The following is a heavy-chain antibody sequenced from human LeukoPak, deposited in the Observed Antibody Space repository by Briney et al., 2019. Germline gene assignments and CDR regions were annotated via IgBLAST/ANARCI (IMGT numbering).Heavy chain of an antibody. CDR3: ARDVDYHDSSGYNPGDY. CDR2: ISSSGTTI. J-gene: IGHJ4*02. Sequence: GGSLSLTCAASGLTFSDYYMSWIRQPPGKGLEWIAYISSSGTTIYYPYSLNRRLTISRDNAKNSLYLQMNSLRVEYTAVYYCARDVDYHDSSGYNPGDYWGQGTLVTVSS. V-gene: IGHV3-11*04. D-gene: IGHD3-22*01. CDR1: GLTFSDYY.